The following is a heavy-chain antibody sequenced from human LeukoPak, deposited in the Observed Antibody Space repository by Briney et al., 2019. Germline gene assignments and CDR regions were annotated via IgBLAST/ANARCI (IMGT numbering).Heavy chain of an antibody. CDR3: AKHQESMIRGVLYHMDV. V-gene: IGHV4-39*01. J-gene: IGHJ6*03. D-gene: IGHD3-10*01. CDR1: GGSISSSSYY. Sequence: PSETLSLTCTVSGGSISSSSYYWGWIRQPPGKGLEWIGSIYYSGNTYYSPSLKSRLTISVDTSKNQFSLRLSSVTAADTAVYYCAKHQESMIRGVLYHMDVWGKGTTVSISS. CDR2: IYYSGNT.